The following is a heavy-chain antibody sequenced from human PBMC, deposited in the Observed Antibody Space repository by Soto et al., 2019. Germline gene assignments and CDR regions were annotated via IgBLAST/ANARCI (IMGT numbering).Heavy chain of an antibody. Sequence: DVQLVESGGGLIQPGESLRLSCAAFGLTISGKKYVAWVRQAPGKGLEWVSALYDVDGSFYADSVTVRFTTSSDSSKTSVYLQMNDLRPDDTAVYYCATWHEREHAFDVWGQGTTVTIYS. CDR3: ATWHEREHAFDV. D-gene: IGHD1-1*01. CDR2: LYDVDGS. J-gene: IGHJ3*01. V-gene: IGHV3-53*01. CDR1: GLTISGKKY.